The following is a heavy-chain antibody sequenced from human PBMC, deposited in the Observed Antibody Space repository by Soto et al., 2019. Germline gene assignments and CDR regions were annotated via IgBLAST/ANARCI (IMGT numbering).Heavy chain of an antibody. CDR3: AKGASTTVFAFNDY. D-gene: IGHD4-17*01. V-gene: IGHV3-9*01. Sequence: SLRLSCAASGFTFDDYAMHWVRQPPGKGLEWVSSISWNSGNLGYADSVKGRFTISRDNAKNSLYLQMNSLRGEDTALYYCAKGASTTVFAFNDYWGQGTLVTVSS. J-gene: IGHJ4*02. CDR2: ISWNSGNL. CDR1: GFTFDDYA.